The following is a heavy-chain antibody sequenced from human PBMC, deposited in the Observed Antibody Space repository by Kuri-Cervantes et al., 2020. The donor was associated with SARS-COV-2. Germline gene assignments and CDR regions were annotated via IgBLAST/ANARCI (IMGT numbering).Heavy chain of an antibody. Sequence: GGSLRLSCAASGFNFSRADMHWVRQAPGKGLEWVAFISYDGKHKKCIGSGKGRFAISRDNSNNTLYLQMNSLRGEDTAVYYCAKLFGVVVAGTLDYWGQGTLVTVSS. D-gene: IGHD2-15*01. CDR2: ISYDGKHK. V-gene: IGHV3-30*18. J-gene: IGHJ4*02. CDR1: GFNFSRAD. CDR3: AKLFGVVVAGTLDY.